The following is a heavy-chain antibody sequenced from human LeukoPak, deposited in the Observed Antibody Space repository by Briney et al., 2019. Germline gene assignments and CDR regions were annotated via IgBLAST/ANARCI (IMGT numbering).Heavy chain of an antibody. Sequence: SQTLSLTCTVSGGSISSGSYYWSWIRQPAGKGLEWIGRIYTSGSTNYNPSLKSRVTISVDTSKNQFSLKLSSVTAADTAVYYCARRRDCSSTSCYSEIDYWGQGTLVTVSS. D-gene: IGHD2-2*01. CDR2: IYTSGST. J-gene: IGHJ4*02. CDR3: ARRRDCSSTSCYSEIDY. CDR1: GGSISSGSYY. V-gene: IGHV4-61*02.